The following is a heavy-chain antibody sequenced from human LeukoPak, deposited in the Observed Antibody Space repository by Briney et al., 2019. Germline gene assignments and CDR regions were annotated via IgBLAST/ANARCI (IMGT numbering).Heavy chain of an antibody. CDR1: GYTFTSYD. CDR3: ARTYGGWYVDGY. D-gene: IGHD6-19*01. J-gene: IGHJ4*02. V-gene: IGHV1-8*03. CDR2: MNPNSGNT. Sequence: ASVKVSCKASGYTFTSYDINWVRQATGQGLEWMGWMNPNSGNTGYAQKFQGRVTITRNTSISTAYMELSSLRSEDTAVYYCARTYGGWYVDGYWGQGTLVTVSS.